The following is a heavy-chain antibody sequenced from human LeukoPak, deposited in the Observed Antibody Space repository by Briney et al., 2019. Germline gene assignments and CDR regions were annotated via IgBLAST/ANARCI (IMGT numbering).Heavy chain of an antibody. CDR2: INPNSGGT. J-gene: IGHJ5*02. CDR1: GYTFTGYY. Sequence: ASVKVSCKAPGYTFTGYYMHWVRQAPGQGLEWMGWINPNSGGTNYAQKFQGRVTMTRDTSISTAYMELSRLRSDDTAVYYCARDLVVVVAAQLENWFDPWGQGTLVTVSS. CDR3: ARDLVVVVAAQLENWFDP. V-gene: IGHV1-2*02. D-gene: IGHD2-15*01.